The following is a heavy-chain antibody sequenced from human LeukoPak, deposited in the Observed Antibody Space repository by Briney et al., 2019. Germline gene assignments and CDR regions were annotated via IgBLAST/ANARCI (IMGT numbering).Heavy chain of an antibody. Sequence: SETLSLTCTVSGGSISSYYWSWIRQPPGKEREWIGYIHYSGSTNYNPSLKSRVTMSVDTSKNQFSLKLTSVTAADTAVYYCARGGSSSSWPFYYWGQGTLVTVSS. J-gene: IGHJ4*02. CDR3: ARGGSSSSWPFYY. CDR2: IHYSGST. CDR1: GGSISSYY. D-gene: IGHD6-13*01. V-gene: IGHV4-59*01.